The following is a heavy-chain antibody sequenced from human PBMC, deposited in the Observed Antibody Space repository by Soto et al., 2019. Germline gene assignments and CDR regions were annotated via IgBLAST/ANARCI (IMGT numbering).Heavy chain of an antibody. D-gene: IGHD6-13*01. CDR1: GFTVSSNY. CDR2: IYSGGST. CDR3: ARESSSWLYFDY. J-gene: IGHJ4*02. Sequence: PGGSLRLSCAASGFTVSSNYMSWVRQAPGKGLEWVSVIYSGGSTYYADSVKGRFTISRDNSKNTLYLQMNSLRAEDTAVYYCARESSSWLYFDYWGQGTLVTVSS. V-gene: IGHV3-53*01.